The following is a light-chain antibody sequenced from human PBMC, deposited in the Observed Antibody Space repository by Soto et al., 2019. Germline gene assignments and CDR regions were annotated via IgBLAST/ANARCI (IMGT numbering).Light chain of an antibody. CDR2: DAS. CDR3: QQYKNRYT. Sequence: DIQMTQSPSTLSASVGDRVTITCRASQSITCCLAWYQQKPGKAPKLLIYDASSLESGVPSRFSGSGSGTEYPLTISSLQPDDSATYYCQQYKNRYTFGEGTKLEIK. CDR1: QSITCC. J-gene: IGKJ2*01. V-gene: IGKV1-5*01.